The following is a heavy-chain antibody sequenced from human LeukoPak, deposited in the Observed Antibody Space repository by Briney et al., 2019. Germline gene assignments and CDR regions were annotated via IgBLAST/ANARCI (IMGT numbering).Heavy chain of an antibody. CDR2: ISYDGSNK. V-gene: IGHV3-30*18. CDR1: GFTFSSYG. CDR3: AKEVLGVFDY. J-gene: IGHJ4*02. Sequence: PGGSLRLSCAVSGFTFSSYGMHWVRQAPGKGLEWVAVISYDGSNKYYADSVKGRFTISRDNSKNTLYLQMNSLRAEDTAVYYCAKEVLGVFDYWGQGTLVTVSS. D-gene: IGHD3-3*02.